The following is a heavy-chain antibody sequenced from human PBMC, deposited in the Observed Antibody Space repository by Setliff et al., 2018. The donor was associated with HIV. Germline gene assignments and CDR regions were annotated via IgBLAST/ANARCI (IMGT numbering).Heavy chain of an antibody. CDR3: ARQWRDQYNCGVSTEYFQH. CDR2: IYHSGST. CDR1: AYSISSGYY. D-gene: IGHD2-21*01. J-gene: IGHJ1*01. V-gene: IGHV4-38-2*01. Sequence: SETLSLTCAVSAYSISSGYYWGWIRQPPGKGLEWIGSIYHSGSTYYNPSLMSRVTISVDTSKNQFSLKLRSVTAADTAVYYCARQWRDQYNCGVSTEYFQHWGLGTLVTVSS.